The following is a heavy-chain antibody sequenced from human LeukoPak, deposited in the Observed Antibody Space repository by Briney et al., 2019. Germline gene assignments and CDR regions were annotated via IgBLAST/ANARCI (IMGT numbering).Heavy chain of an antibody. CDR1: GFALSSYA. CDR3: AKSLGYSSSWYYFDY. D-gene: IGHD6-13*01. Sequence: GGSLRLSCAASGFALSSYAMSWVRQAPGKGLEWVSAISGSGDSTYYADSVKGRFTISRDNSKNTLYLQMNSLRAEDTAVYYCAKSLGYSSSWYYFDYWGQGTLVTVSS. CDR2: ISGSGDST. J-gene: IGHJ4*02. V-gene: IGHV3-23*01.